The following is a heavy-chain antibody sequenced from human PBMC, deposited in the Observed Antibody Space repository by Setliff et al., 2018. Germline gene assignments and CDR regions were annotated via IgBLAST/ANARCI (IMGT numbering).Heavy chain of an antibody. Sequence: SETLSLTCAVSGGSISSSNWWSWVRQPPGKGLEWIGEIYHSGSTNYNPSLKSRVTISVDKSKNQFSLKLSSVTAADTAVYYCARGGSYYDSSGPFDDYWGQGTLVTVSS. CDR3: ARGGSYYDSSGPFDDY. CDR1: GGSISSSNW. CDR2: IYHSGST. J-gene: IGHJ4*02. D-gene: IGHD3-22*01. V-gene: IGHV4-4*02.